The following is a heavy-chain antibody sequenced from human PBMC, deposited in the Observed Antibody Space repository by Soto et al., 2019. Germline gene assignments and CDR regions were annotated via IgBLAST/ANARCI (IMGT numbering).Heavy chain of an antibody. CDR2: IYYSGSP. Sequence: SETLSLTCTVSGDSISIGDYYWSWIRQPPGKGLEWIGYIYYSGSPYYNEPLRSRLTISLDTSQNHFSLKLTSVTAADTAVYYCARVREYGMDVWGQGKPVTVSS. J-gene: IGHJ6*02. D-gene: IGHD1-26*01. CDR1: GDSISIGDYY. V-gene: IGHV4-30-4*01. CDR3: ARVREYGMDV.